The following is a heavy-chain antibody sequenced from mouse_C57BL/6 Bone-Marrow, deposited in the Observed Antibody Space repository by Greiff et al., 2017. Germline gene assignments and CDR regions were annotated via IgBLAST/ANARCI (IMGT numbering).Heavy chain of an antibody. J-gene: IGHJ4*01. CDR2: IYPSDSET. CDR3: TTTGPLLKDAMDY. Sequence: QVQLQQPGAELVRPGSSVKLSCKASGYTFTSYWMDWVKQRPGQGLEWIGNIYPSDSETHYNQKFKDKATLTVDKSSSTAYMQLSSLTSEDSAVYYCTTTGPLLKDAMDYWGQGTSVTVSS. V-gene: IGHV1-61*01. D-gene: IGHD2-14*01. CDR1: GYTFTSYW.